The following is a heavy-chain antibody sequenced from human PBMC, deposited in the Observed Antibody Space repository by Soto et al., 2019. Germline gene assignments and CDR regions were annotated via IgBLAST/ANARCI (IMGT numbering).Heavy chain of an antibody. Sequence: HPGGSLRLSCAASGFTFSSYAMHWVRQAPGKGLEWVAVISYDGSNKYYADSVKGRFTISRDNSKNTLYLQMNSLRAEDTAVYYCARDPIVTAIRYYFDYWGQGTLVTVSS. CDR2: ISYDGSNK. CDR3: ARDPIVTAIRYYFDY. CDR1: GFTFSSYA. J-gene: IGHJ4*02. D-gene: IGHD2-21*02. V-gene: IGHV3-30-3*01.